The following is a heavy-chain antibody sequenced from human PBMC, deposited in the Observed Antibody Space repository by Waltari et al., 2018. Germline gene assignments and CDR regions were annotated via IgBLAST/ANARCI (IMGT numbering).Heavy chain of an antibody. D-gene: IGHD6-19*01. V-gene: IGHV3-9*01. CDR1: GFTFDDYA. Sequence: EVQLVESGGGLVQPGRSLRLSCAASGFTFDDYAMHWVRQAPGKGLEWVSGISWNSGSIGYADSVKGRFTISRDNAKNSLYLQMNSLRAEDTALYYCAKDRGGWRPTYYFDYWGQGTLVTVSS. CDR2: ISWNSGSI. CDR3: AKDRGGWRPTYYFDY. J-gene: IGHJ4*02.